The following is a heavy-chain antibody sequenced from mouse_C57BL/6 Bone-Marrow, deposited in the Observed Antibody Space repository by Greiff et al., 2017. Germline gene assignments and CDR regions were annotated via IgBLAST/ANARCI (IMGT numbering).Heavy chain of an antibody. J-gene: IGHJ3*01. CDR3: ARHEETFYDGYEAGVAY. CDR1: GYTFTEYT. D-gene: IGHD2-2*01. V-gene: IGHV1-62-2*01. CDR2: FYPGSGSI. Sequence: VQLQQSGAELVKPGASVKLSCKASGYTFTEYTIHWVKQRSGQGLEWIGWFYPGSGSIKYNEKFKDKATLTADKSSSTVYMELSRLTSEDSAVYFCARHEETFYDGYEAGVAYWGQGTLVTVSA.